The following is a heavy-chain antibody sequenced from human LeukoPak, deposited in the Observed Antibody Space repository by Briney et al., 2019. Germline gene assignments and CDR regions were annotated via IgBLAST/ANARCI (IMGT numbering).Heavy chain of an antibody. CDR3: ARGGLRMVYAFGSNYFDY. CDR1: GYTFTGYC. D-gene: IGHD2-8*01. CDR2: INPNSGGT. Sequence: GASVKVSCKASGYTFTGYCMHWVRQAPGQGLEWMGWINPNSGGTNYAQKFQGRVTMTRDTSISTAYMELSRLRSDDTAVYYCARGGLRMVYAFGSNYFDYWGQGTLVTVSS. J-gene: IGHJ4*02. V-gene: IGHV1-2*02.